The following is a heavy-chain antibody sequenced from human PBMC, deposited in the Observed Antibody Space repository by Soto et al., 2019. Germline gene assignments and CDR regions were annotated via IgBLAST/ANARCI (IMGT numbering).Heavy chain of an antibody. D-gene: IGHD2-2*03. V-gene: IGHV3-23*01. CDR2: ISGSGGST. J-gene: IGHJ6*02. CDR3: AKDLDIVVVPAALTNYYYYGMDV. Sequence: GGSLRLSCAASGFTFSSYAMSWVRQAPGKGLEWVSAISGSGGSTYYADSVKGRFTISRDNSKNTLYLQMNSLRAEDTAVYYCAKDLDIVVVPAALTNYYYYGMDVWGQGTTVTVSS. CDR1: GFTFSSYA.